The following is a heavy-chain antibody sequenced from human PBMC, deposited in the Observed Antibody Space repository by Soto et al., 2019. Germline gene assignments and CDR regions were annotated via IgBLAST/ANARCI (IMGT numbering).Heavy chain of an antibody. CDR1: GGSISSGGYS. CDR3: ASNSGSYIYGMDV. J-gene: IGHJ6*02. Sequence: SETLSLTCAVSGGSISSGGYSWSWIRQPPGKGLEWIGYIYHSGSTYYNPSLKSRVTISVDRSKNQFSLKLSSVTAADTAVYYCASNSGSYIYGMDVWGQGTTVTVSS. CDR2: IYHSGST. V-gene: IGHV4-30-2*01. D-gene: IGHD1-26*01.